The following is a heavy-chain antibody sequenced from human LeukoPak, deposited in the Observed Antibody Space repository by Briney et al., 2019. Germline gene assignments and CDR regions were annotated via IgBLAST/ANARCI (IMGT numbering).Heavy chain of an antibody. V-gene: IGHV4-59*08. CDR3: ARRVVVAAKDYYYYYMDV. Sequence: SETLSLTCTVSGGSISSYYWSWIRQPPGKGLERIGYIYYSGSTNYNPSLKSRVTISVDTSKNQFSLKLSSVTAADTAVYYCARRVVVAAKDYYYYYMDVWGKGTTVTVSS. CDR2: IYYSGST. CDR1: GGSISSYY. J-gene: IGHJ6*03. D-gene: IGHD2-15*01.